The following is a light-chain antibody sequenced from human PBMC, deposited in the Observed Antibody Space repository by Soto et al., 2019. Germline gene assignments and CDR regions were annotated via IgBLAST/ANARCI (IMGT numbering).Light chain of an antibody. Sequence: QSALTQPASVSGSPGQSITISCSGTSSDVGGYNCVSWYQQHPGKAPKLMIYDVSNRPSGVSDRFSGSKSGNTASLTISGLQAEDEAEYYCSSCTSSSTFVFGTGTKLTVL. CDR3: SSCTSSSTFV. CDR2: DVS. CDR1: SSDVGGYNC. V-gene: IGLV2-14*01. J-gene: IGLJ1*01.